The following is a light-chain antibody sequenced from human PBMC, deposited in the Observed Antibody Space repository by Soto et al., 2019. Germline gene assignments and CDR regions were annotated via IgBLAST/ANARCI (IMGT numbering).Light chain of an antibody. CDR3: SSYAGSNNYV. V-gene: IGLV2-8*01. CDR2: EVS. Sequence: SALTQPRSASGSPGQSVTISCTGTSSDVGGYNYVSWYQQHPGKAPKLMIYEVSKRPSGVPDRFSGSKSGNTASLTVSGLQAEDEADYYCSSYAGSNNYVFGTGTKVTLL. J-gene: IGLJ1*01. CDR1: SSDVGGYNY.